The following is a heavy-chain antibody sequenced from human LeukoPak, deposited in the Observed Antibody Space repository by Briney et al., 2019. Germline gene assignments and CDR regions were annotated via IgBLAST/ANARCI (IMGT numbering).Heavy chain of an antibody. V-gene: IGHV3-21*01. Sequence: GGSLRLSCAASGFTFSSYSMNWVRQAPGKGLEWVSSISSSSSYIYYADSVKGRSTISRDNAKNSLYLQMNSLRAEDTAVYYCAREMGIVVVPAGLDPWGQGTLVTVSS. J-gene: IGHJ5*02. D-gene: IGHD2-2*03. CDR2: ISSSSSYI. CDR3: AREMGIVVVPAGLDP. CDR1: GFTFSSYS.